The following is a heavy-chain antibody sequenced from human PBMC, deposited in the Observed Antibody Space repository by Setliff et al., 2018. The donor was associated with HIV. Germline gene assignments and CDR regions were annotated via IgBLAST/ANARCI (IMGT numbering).Heavy chain of an antibody. CDR1: GGSFNGYS. V-gene: IGHV4-34*01. Sequence: PSETLSLTCAVYGGSFNGYSWTWIRQPPGKGLEWIGGINHSGSTNYNPSLKSRVTISVDTSKNHFSLKLRSVTAADTAVYYCARGVRDNSDWSSYYFDYWGQGTLVTVSS. D-gene: IGHD2-21*01. CDR3: ARGVRDNSDWSSYYFDY. J-gene: IGHJ4*02. CDR2: INHSGST.